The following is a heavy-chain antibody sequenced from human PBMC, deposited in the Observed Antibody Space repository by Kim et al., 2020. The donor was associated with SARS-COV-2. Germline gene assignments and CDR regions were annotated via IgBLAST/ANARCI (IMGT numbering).Heavy chain of an antibody. CDR1: GYTLTELS. CDR3: ATEYSPRSYYFGSYWFDP. D-gene: IGHD1-26*01. Sequence: ASVKVSCKVSGYTLTELSMHWVRQAPGKGLEWMGGFDPEDGETIYAQKFQGRVTMTEDTSTDTAYMELSSLRSEDTAVYYCATEYSPRSYYFGSYWFDPWGEGTLVTVS. J-gene: IGHJ5*02. V-gene: IGHV1-24*01. CDR2: FDPEDGET.